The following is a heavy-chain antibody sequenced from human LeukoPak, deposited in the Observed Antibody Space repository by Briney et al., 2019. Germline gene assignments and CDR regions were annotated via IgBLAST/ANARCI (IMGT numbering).Heavy chain of an antibody. D-gene: IGHD3-9*01. CDR1: GGSISSGDYY. CDR2: IYYSGST. CDR3: ARDHYGILTGYYPTFYFDL. V-gene: IGHV4-30-4*01. Sequence: SETLSLTCTVSGGSISSGDYYWSWIRQPPGKGLEWIGYIYYSGSTYYNPSLKSRVTISVDTSKNQFSLKLSSVTAADTAVYYCARDHYGILTGYYPTFYFDLWGRGTLVTVCS. J-gene: IGHJ2*01.